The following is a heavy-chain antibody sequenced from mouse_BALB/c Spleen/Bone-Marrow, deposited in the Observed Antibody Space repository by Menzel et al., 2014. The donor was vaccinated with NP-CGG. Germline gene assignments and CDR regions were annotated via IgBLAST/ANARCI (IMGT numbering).Heavy chain of an antibody. CDR1: GFNIKDYY. CDR2: IDPENGDT. D-gene: IGHD2-1*01. Sequence: VQLQQPGAELVRSGASVKLSCSASGFNIKDYYMHWVKQRPEQGLEWIGWIDPENGDTEYAPKFQGKATMTADTSSNTAYLQLSSLTSEDTAVYHCSYGNFAMDYWGQGTSVTVSS. CDR3: SYGNFAMDY. V-gene: IGHV14-4*02. J-gene: IGHJ4*01.